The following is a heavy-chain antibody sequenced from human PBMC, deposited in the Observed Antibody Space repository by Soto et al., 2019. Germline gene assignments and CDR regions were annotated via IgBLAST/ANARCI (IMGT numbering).Heavy chain of an antibody. D-gene: IGHD6-13*01. CDR3: VKDMGQAAVGIRYPYGLDV. CDR1: GFTVSSFG. CDR2: LSSNGIGT. J-gene: IGHJ6*02. V-gene: IGHV3-64D*06. Sequence: LGLSCSGSGFTVSSFGMHWVRQAPGKGLEHVSTLSSNGIGTYYADSVKGRFTFSRDTSKNTLYLQMSSLRTEDTAVYYCVKDMGQAAVGIRYPYGLDVWGRGTTVPVSS.